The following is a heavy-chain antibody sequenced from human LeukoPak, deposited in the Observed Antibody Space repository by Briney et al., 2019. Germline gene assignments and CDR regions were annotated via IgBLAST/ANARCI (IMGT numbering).Heavy chain of an antibody. CDR1: GFTFSSYA. J-gene: IGHJ4*02. CDR2: ISYDGSNK. D-gene: IGHD1-26*01. CDR3: ARGGWELLHRDGWEANY. V-gene: IGHV3-30-3*01. Sequence: GRSLRLPCAASGFTFSSYAMHWVRQAPGKGLEWVAVISYDGSNKYYADSVKGRFTISRDNSKNTLYLQMNSLRAEDTAVYYCARGGWELLHRDGWEANYWGQGTLVTVSS.